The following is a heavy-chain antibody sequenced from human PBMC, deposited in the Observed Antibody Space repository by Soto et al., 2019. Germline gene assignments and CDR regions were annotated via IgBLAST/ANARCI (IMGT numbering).Heavy chain of an antibody. Sequence: PGGSLRLSCAASGFTFSSYAMSWVRPAPGKGLEWVSAISGSGGSTYYADSVKGRFTISRDNSKNTLYLQMNSLRAEDTAVYYCAKVKGLRYYYYGMDVWGQGTTVTVSS. V-gene: IGHV3-23*01. CDR1: GFTFSSYA. CDR2: ISGSGGST. CDR3: AKVKGLRYYYYGMDV. J-gene: IGHJ6*02.